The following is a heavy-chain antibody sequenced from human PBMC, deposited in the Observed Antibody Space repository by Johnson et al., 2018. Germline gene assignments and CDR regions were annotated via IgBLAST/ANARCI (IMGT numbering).Heavy chain of an antibody. CDR2: ISYDGSNK. D-gene: IGHD5-24*01. CDR1: GFTFSSYA. J-gene: IGHJ3*02. Sequence: VQLVQSGGGVVQPGRSLRLSCAASGFTFSSYAMHWVRQAPGKGLEWVAVISYDGSNKYYADSVKGRFTISRDNSKNTLYLQMNSLRAEDTALYYLANMRWLQPDAAAFDIWGQGTMVTVSS. CDR3: ANMRWLQPDAAAFDI. V-gene: IGHV3-30-3*01.